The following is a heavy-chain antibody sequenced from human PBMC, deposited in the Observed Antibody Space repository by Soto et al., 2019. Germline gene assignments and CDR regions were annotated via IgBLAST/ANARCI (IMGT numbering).Heavy chain of an antibody. D-gene: IGHD2-15*01. Sequence: GGSLRLSCGASGFAFRSYNMNWVRQAPGKGLEWVASISSGSSNIYYADSVKGRFTISRDNAKNSLYLQMDSLRAEDSAVYYCASTTVVAATFDFWGQGTLVTVSS. CDR3: ASTTVVAATFDF. J-gene: IGHJ4*02. CDR1: GFAFRSYN. V-gene: IGHV3-21*01. CDR2: ISSGSSNI.